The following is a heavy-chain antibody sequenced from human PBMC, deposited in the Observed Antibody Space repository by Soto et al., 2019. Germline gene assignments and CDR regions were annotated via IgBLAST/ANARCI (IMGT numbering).Heavy chain of an antibody. D-gene: IGHD3-3*01. J-gene: IGHJ6*03. Sequence: GGSLRLSCAASGFTVSSNYMSWVRQAPGKGLEWVSVIYSGGSTYYADSVKGRFTISRDNSKNTLYLQMNSLRAEDTAVYYCARVLRFLEWSRYYYYYYMDVWGKGTTVTVSS. CDR1: GFTVSSNY. V-gene: IGHV3-66*01. CDR2: IYSGGST. CDR3: ARVLRFLEWSRYYYYYYMDV.